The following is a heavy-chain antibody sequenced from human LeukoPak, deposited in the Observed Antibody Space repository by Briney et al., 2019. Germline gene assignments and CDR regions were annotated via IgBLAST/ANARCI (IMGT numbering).Heavy chain of an antibody. D-gene: IGHD3-22*01. CDR1: GGSISSSNW. V-gene: IGHV4-4*02. J-gene: IGHJ3*02. Sequence: SGTLSLTCAVSGGSISSSNWWSWVRQPPGKGLEWIGEIYHTGSTNYNPSLKSRVTISVDTSKNQFSLRLSSVTPADTAVYYCARKYYYDSERGAFDIWGQGTMVTVSS. CDR3: ARKYYYDSERGAFDI. CDR2: IYHTGST.